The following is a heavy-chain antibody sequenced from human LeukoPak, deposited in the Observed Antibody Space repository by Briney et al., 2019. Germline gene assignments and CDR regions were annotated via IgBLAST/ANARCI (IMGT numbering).Heavy chain of an antibody. D-gene: IGHD5-24*01. CDR1: GGSFSGYY. CDR2: INHSGST. Sequence: SETLSLTCAVYGGSFSGYYWSWIRQPPGKGLEWIGEINHSGSTNYNPSLKSRVTISVDTSKNQFSLKLSSVTAADTAVYYCARFVEMATIWDWGQGTLVTVSS. V-gene: IGHV4-34*01. CDR3: ARFVEMATIWD. J-gene: IGHJ4*02.